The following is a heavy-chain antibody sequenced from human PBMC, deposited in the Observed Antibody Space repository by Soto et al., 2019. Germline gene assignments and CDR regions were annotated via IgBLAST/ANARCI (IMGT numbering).Heavy chain of an antibody. J-gene: IGHJ4*02. V-gene: IGHV4-59*01. CDR3: ARVGRAWYGVFD. Sequence: QVQLQESGPGLVKPSETLSLTCTVSGGSMNTNYWTWIRQPPGKALEWIGQIHFSGSTNYHPSLMSRVAISVDTSTNRFSLTMTSVTASDTAVYYCARVGRAWYGVFDWGQGTLVTVSS. CDR1: GGSMNTNY. CDR2: IHFSGST. D-gene: IGHD6-19*01.